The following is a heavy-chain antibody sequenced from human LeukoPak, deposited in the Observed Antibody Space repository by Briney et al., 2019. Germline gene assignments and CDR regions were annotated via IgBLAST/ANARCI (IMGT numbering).Heavy chain of an antibody. J-gene: IGHJ4*02. CDR1: GFTFDDYA. D-gene: IGHD3-22*01. CDR2: ISGDGGST. V-gene: IGHV3-43*02. CDR3: AKDWDSSGYPDY. Sequence: GGSLRLSCAASGFTFDDYAMHWVRQAPGKGLEWVSLISGDGGSTYYADSVKGRFTISRDNSENSLYLQMNSLRTEDTALYYCAKDWDSSGYPDYWGQGTLVTVSS.